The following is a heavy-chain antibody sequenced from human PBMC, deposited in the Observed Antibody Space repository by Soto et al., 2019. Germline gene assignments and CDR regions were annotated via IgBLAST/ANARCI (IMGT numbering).Heavy chain of an antibody. CDR1: GFTFSSYS. CDR2: ISSSSSYI. Sequence: GGSLRLSCAASGFTFSSYSMNWVRQAPGKGLEWVSSISSSSSYIYYPDSVKGRFTISRDNAKNSRYLQMNSLRAEDTAVYYCARDLGYCSGGSCYSRLFDYWGQGTLVTVSS. V-gene: IGHV3-21*01. CDR3: ARDLGYCSGGSCYSRLFDY. D-gene: IGHD2-15*01. J-gene: IGHJ4*02.